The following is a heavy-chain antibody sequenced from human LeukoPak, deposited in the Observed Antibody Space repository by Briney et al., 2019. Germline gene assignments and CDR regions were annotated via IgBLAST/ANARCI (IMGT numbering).Heavy chain of an antibody. CDR2: IYYSGST. D-gene: IGHD2-2*01. CDR3: ARVGYCSSTSCYGDSIWFDP. J-gene: IGHJ5*02. CDR1: GGSISSYY. V-gene: IGHV4-59*01. Sequence: SETLSLTCTVSGGSISSYYWSWIRQPPGKGLEWIGYIYYSGSTNYNPSLKSRVTISVDTSKNQFSLKLSSVTAADTAAYYCARVGYCSSTSCYGDSIWFDPWGQGTLVTVSS.